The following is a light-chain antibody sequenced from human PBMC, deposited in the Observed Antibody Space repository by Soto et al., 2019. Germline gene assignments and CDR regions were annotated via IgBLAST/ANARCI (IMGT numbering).Light chain of an antibody. CDR1: QSISSY. CDR3: QQSYSTPLYT. Sequence: DIQMTQSPSSLSASVGDRVTITCRASQSISSYLNWYQQKPGKAPKLLIYAASSLQSGVPYRFSGSGSGTDFTLTISSLQPEDFAPYYCQQSYSTPLYTFGQGTKLEIK. J-gene: IGKJ2*01. V-gene: IGKV1-39*01. CDR2: AAS.